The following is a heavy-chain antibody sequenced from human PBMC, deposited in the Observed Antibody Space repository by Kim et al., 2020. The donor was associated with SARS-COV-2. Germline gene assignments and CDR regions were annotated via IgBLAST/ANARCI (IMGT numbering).Heavy chain of an antibody. Sequence: GESLKISCKASGYSFSNYWIGWVRQMPGKGLEWMGIIYPDDSDTRYNPSFQGQVTISADKSISTAYLQWSSLKASDTAKYYCARRGHSSSWYAHYWGQGTLCNVSS. CDR3: ARRGHSSSWYAHY. J-gene: IGHJ4*02. V-gene: IGHV5-51*01. CDR2: IYPDDSDT. CDR1: GYSFSNYW. D-gene: IGHD6-13*01.